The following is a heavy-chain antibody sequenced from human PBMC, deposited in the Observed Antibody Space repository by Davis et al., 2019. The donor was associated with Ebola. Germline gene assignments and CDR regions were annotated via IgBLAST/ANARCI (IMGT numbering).Heavy chain of an antibody. CDR2: INRDGTTT. J-gene: IGHJ5*02. V-gene: IGHV3-74*01. CDR3: MSLSGGS. D-gene: IGHD3-16*01. Sequence: HTGGSLRLSCAASGFTFSNSWMSWVRQAPGEGLEWVSHINRDGTTTNYADSVKGRFTISRDNAKNTLYLQMNSLRAEDTAVYYCMSLSGGSWGQGTLVTVSS. CDR1: GFTFSNSW.